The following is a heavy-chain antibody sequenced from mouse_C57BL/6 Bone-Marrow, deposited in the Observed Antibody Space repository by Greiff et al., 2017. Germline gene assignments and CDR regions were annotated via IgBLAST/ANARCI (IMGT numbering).Heavy chain of an antibody. V-gene: IGHV1-69*01. CDR1: GYTFTSYW. D-gene: IGHD2-4*01. CDR2: IDPSDSYT. J-gene: IGHJ3*01. CDR3: APYDYDGGFAY. Sequence: QVQLQQSGAELVMPGASVKLSCKASGYTFTSYWMHWVKQRPGQGLEWIGEIDPSDSYTNYNQKFKGKSTLTVDKSSSTAYLQLCRLTSEDSAVYYCAPYDYDGGFAYWGQGTLVTVSA.